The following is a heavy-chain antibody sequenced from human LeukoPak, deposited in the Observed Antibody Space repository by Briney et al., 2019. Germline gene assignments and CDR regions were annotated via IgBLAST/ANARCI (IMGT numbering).Heavy chain of an antibody. CDR3: AILQGDTAMVTISEYVDY. V-gene: IGHV1-2*02. CDR2: INPNSGGT. Sequence: GASVKVSCKASGYTFTDYYIHWVRQAPGQGLEWMGWINPNSGGTNYAQKFQGRVTMTRDTSISTAYMELSRLRSDDTAVYYCAILQGDTAMVTISEYVDYWGQGTLVTVSS. CDR1: GYTFTDYY. J-gene: IGHJ4*02. D-gene: IGHD5-18*01.